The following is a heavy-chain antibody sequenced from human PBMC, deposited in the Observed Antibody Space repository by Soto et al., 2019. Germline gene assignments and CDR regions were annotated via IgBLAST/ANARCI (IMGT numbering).Heavy chain of an antibody. Sequence: GGSLRLSCAASGFTFSSYAMSWVRQAPGKGLEWVSAISGSGGSTYYADSVKGRFTISRDNSKNTLYLQMNSLRAEDTAVYYCAKDRSYTAMATDFDYWGQGTMVTVYS. D-gene: IGHD5-18*01. CDR2: ISGSGGST. J-gene: IGHJ4*02. CDR1: GFTFSSYA. CDR3: AKDRSYTAMATDFDY. V-gene: IGHV3-23*01.